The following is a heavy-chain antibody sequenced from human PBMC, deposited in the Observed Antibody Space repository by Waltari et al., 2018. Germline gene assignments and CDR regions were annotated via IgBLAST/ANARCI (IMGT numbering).Heavy chain of an antibody. CDR3: ATISSVAIH. Sequence: EVQLVESGGGLVQPGGSLRLSCAASGFTFSSNDMHGVRQATGKGLEWGSAISSTGDTYYAASVRGRFTISRENAQRSVYLQMNSLRAGDTALYYCATISSVAIHWGQGTTVTVSS. CDR2: ISSTGDT. J-gene: IGHJ6*02. V-gene: IGHV3-13*01. CDR1: GFTFSSND. D-gene: IGHD2-15*01.